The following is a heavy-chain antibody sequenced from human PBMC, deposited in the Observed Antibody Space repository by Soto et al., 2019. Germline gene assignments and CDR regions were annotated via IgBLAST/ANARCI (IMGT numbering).Heavy chain of an antibody. CDR1: GFTFRSYW. CDR2: INSDGSST. CDR3: ARRTPWSSSPFDY. Sequence: PGGSLRLSCAASGFTFRSYWMHWVRQAPGKGLVWVSRINSDGSSTSYADSVKGRFTISRDNAKNTLYLQMNSLRAEDTAVYYCARRTPWSSSPFDYWGQGTLVTVSS. D-gene: IGHD6-13*01. V-gene: IGHV3-74*01. J-gene: IGHJ4*02.